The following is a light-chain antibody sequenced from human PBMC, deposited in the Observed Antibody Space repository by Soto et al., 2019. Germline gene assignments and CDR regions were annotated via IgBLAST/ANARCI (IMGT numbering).Light chain of an antibody. CDR2: RAS. J-gene: IGKJ4*01. V-gene: IGKV1-12*01. CDR3: QQTTPLPPT. Sequence: DIQMTQSPSSVSASVGDRVTITCRSSQGITSWLAWYQQKPGKAPKLMIYRASNLQSGVPSRFSGSGSGTDFTLPISGLQPADFATYYRQQTTPLPPTFGGGTKVEIK. CDR1: QGITSW.